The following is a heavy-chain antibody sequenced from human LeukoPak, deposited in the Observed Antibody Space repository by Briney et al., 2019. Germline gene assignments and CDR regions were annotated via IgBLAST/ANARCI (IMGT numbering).Heavy chain of an antibody. D-gene: IGHD3-3*01. J-gene: IGHJ5*02. CDR1: GFTFSSYE. CDR3: ARIQRPDFWSGYLVPNWFDP. V-gene: IGHV3-48*03. Sequence: GGSLRLSCAASGFTFSSYEMNWVRQAPGKGLEWVSYISSSGSTIYYADSVKGRFTISRDNAKNSLYLQMNSLRAEDTAAYYCARIQRPDFWSGYLVPNWFDPWGQGTLVTVSS. CDR2: ISSSGSTI.